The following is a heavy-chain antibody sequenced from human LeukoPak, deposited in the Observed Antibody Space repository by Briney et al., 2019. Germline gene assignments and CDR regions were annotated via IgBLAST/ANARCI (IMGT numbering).Heavy chain of an antibody. CDR3: ARDEGAPIAAANV. D-gene: IGHD6-13*01. V-gene: IGHV1-2*02. J-gene: IGHJ3*01. Sequence: GASVKVSCKASGYSFTGYFIHWVRQAPGQGLEWMGWINPNSGGTNYAQKFQGRVTMTRDTSISTAYMELSRLRSDDTAVYYCARDEGAPIAAANVWGRGTMVTVSS. CDR2: INPNSGGT. CDR1: GYSFTGYF.